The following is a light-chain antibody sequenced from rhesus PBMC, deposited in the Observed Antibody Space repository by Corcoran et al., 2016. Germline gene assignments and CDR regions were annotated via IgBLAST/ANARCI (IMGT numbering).Light chain of an antibody. CDR3: QQYCGIPYS. J-gene: IGKJ2*01. Sequence: DIQMTQSPSSLSASVGDRVTITCRASQGITNDLAWYQQKPGETPKLLIYEASSLQSGIPPRFSGSGSGTDFPLTISNLQFEDFATYYCQQYCGIPYSFGQGTKVEIQ. CDR2: EAS. CDR1: QGITND. V-gene: IGKV1-22*01.